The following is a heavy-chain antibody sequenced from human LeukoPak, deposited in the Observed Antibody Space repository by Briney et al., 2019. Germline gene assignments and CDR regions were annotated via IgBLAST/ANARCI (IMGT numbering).Heavy chain of an antibody. V-gene: IGHV3-48*02. CDR2: ISSTSSTV. CDR3: ARVGDGYSVNYFDC. J-gene: IGHJ4*02. CDR1: GFTFSNYN. Sequence: GGSLRLSCAASGFTFSNYNMNWVRQAPGKGLEWVSYISSTSSTVYYADSVKGRFTVSRDNAKNSLYLQMNGLRDEDTAMFYCARVGDGYSVNYFDCWGQGTLVTVSS. D-gene: IGHD5-24*01.